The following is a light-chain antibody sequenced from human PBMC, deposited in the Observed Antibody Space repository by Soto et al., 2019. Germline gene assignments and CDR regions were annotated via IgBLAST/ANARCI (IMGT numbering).Light chain of an antibody. CDR1: QSISSC. CDR2: SAS. Sequence: EIQMTQSPSTLSGSVGDRVTITCQASQSISSCLAWYQQKPGKAPKLLIYSASTLTSGVPARFSGSGSGTEFTLTISSLQPDDFATYYCQHYKSYSEAFGQGTKVDIK. J-gene: IGKJ1*01. V-gene: IGKV1-5*03. CDR3: QHYKSYSEA.